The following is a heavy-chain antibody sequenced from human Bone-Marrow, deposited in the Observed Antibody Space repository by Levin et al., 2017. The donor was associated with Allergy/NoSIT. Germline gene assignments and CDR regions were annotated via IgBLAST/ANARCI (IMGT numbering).Heavy chain of an antibody. CDR2: IYYDGSNR. CDR1: GFTFSNNG. J-gene: IGHJ3*02. CDR3: ARQNLGYCSDGGCDGDAFDI. V-gene: IGHV3-33*01. Sequence: PGGSLRLSCAASGFTFSNNGMHWVRQAPGKGLEWAAMIYYDGSNRYYADSVRGRFTISRDNSKNTVHLQLNSLRVEDTVAYSCARQNLGYCSDGGCDGDAFDIWGQGTLVTVSS. D-gene: IGHD2-15*01.